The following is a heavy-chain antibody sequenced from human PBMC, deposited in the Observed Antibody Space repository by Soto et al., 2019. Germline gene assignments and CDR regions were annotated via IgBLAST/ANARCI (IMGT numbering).Heavy chain of an antibody. CDR1: GYTFTSYA. V-gene: IGHV1-3*05. CDR3: PGSYSSGWYRFDY. J-gene: IGHJ4*02. D-gene: IGHD6-19*01. Sequence: QVQFVQSGADEKKPGASVKVSCKASGYTFTSYAVHWVRQAPGQRLEWMGWINVGNGDTKYSQQFQGRVTITRDTSASTAYMELSSLRSEDAAVYYCPGSYSSGWYRFDYWGQGTLVTVSS. CDR2: INVGNGDT.